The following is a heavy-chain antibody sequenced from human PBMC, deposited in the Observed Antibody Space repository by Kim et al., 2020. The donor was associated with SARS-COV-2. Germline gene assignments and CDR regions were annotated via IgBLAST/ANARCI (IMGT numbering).Heavy chain of an antibody. D-gene: IGHD2-21*01. J-gene: IGHJ5*02. CDR2: SYI. V-gene: IGHV3-21*01. Sequence: SYIYSASSLQGRFTISRDNAENSLYLQMNSLGAEDTAVYYCARGVEMQFDPWGQGTLVTVSS. CDR3: ARGVEMQFDP.